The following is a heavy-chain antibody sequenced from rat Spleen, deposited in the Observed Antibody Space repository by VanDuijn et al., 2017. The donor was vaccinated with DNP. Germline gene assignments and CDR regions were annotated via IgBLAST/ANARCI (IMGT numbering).Heavy chain of an antibody. CDR1: GFSLTSYG. J-gene: IGHJ3*01. D-gene: IGHD4-3*01. Sequence: QVQLKESGPGLVQPSQTLSLTCTVSGFSLTSYGVSWVRQPPGRGLEWIAGLSSGENTYYDAALKSRLTISRDTSQSQVFLKMNSLQTEDTAIYFCTRDRQFGVGGFADWGQGTLVTVSS. CDR2: LSSGENT. CDR3: TRDRQFGVGGFAD. V-gene: IGHV2S12*01.